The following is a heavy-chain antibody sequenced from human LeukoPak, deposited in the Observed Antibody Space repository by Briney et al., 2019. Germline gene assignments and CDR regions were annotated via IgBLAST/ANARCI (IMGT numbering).Heavy chain of an antibody. J-gene: IGHJ3*02. V-gene: IGHV1-2*02. CDR3: ARRAREYSHDAFDI. CDR2: INPNSRGT. Sequence: ASVKVSCKASGYTFTGYYMHWVRQAPGQGLEWMGWINPNSRGTDSAQKFQGRFSMTRDTSISTAYMELSRLRSDDTAVYYCARRAREYSHDAFDIWGQGTMGTVSS. CDR1: GYTFTGYY. D-gene: IGHD5-18*01.